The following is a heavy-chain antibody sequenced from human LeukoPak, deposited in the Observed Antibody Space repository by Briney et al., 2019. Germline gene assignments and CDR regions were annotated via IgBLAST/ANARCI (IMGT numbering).Heavy chain of an antibody. J-gene: IGHJ3*02. D-gene: IGHD6-19*01. V-gene: IGHV3-13*01. CDR2: IGTAGDT. CDR3: ARGFRPEWLVLGVDAFDI. CDR1: GFTFSSYD. Sequence: GGSLRLSCAASGFTFSSYDMHWVRQATGEGLEWVSAIGTAGDTYYPGSVKGRFTISRENAKNSLYLQMNSLRAGDTAVYYCARGFRPEWLVLGVDAFDIWGQGTMVTVSS.